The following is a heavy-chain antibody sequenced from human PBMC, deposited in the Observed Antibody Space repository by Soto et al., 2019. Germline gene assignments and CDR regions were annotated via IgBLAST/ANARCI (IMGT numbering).Heavy chain of an antibody. J-gene: IGHJ5*02. Sequence: QVQLQESGPGLVKPSQTISLTCTVYGGSISSVGYYWSWIREHPEKGLEWIGCIYYSGSTYYKPSLKSRVTISVDTSKNQFSLKLSSVTAADTAVYYCARSVFPWGRGTLVTVSS. V-gene: IGHV4-31*03. CDR2: IYYSGST. CDR3: ARSVFP. CDR1: GGSISSVGYY.